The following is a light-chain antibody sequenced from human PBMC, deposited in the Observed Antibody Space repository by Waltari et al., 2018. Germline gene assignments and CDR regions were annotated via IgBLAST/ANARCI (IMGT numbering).Light chain of an antibody. CDR2: ASS. CDR3: QKYNSASQT. CDR1: QGISNY. Sequence: DIQMTQSPSSLSASVGDRVTITCRESQGISNYLAWYQHKPGKFPKLLIYASSTLQSGVPSLFSGSGSGTDFTLTISSLQPEDVATYYCQKYNSASQTFGQGTKVEIK. V-gene: IGKV1-27*01. J-gene: IGKJ1*01.